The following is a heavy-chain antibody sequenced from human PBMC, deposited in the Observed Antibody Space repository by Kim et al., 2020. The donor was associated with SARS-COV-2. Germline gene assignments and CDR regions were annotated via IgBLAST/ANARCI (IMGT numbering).Heavy chain of an antibody. CDR2: INHSGST. J-gene: IGHJ5*02. V-gene: IGHV4-34*01. CDR3: ARGRHFEDIVVVPAAITGTTELASGWFDP. CDR1: GGSFSGYY. D-gene: IGHD2-2*01. Sequence: SETLSLTCAVYGGSFSGYYWSWIRQPPGKGLEWIGEINHSGSTNYNPSLKSRVTISVDTSKNQFSLKLSSVTAADTAVYYCARGRHFEDIVVVPAAITGTTELASGWFDPWGQGTLVTVSS.